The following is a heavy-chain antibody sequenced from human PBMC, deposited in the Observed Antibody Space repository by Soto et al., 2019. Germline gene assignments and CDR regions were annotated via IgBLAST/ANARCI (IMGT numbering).Heavy chain of an antibody. J-gene: IGHJ6*03. V-gene: IGHV3-11*01. CDR3: ARAQDGDYVRLGSLDYYYMDV. CDR1: GFTFSDYY. D-gene: IGHD4-17*01. Sequence: GGSLRLSCAASGFTFSDYYMSWIRQAPGKGLEWVSYISSSGSTIYYADSVKGRFTISRDNAKNSLYLQMNSLRAEDTAVYYCARAQDGDYVRLGSLDYYYMDVWGKGTTVTVSS. CDR2: ISSSGSTI.